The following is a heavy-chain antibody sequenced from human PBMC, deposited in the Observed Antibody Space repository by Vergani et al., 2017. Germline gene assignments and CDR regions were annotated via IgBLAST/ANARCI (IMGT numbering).Heavy chain of an antibody. D-gene: IGHD4-17*01. Sequence: QVQLVQSGAEVKKPGASVKVSCKASGYTFTGYYMHWVRQAPGQGLEWMGWINPNSGGTNYAQKFQGRVTMTRDTSISTAYMGLSRLRSDDTAVYYCARGSELWTTTVTTFANYWGQGTLVTVSS. V-gene: IGHV1-2*02. J-gene: IGHJ4*02. CDR3: ARGSELWTTTVTTFANY. CDR1: GYTFTGYY. CDR2: INPNSGGT.